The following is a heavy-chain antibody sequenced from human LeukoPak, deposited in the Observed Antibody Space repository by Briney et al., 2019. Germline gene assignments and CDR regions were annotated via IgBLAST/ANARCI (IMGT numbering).Heavy chain of an antibody. Sequence: PSQTLSLTCTVSGGSISSGSYYLSWIRQPAGKGLEWIGRIYTSGSTNYYPSLKSRVTISVDTSKNQFSLKLSSVTAADTAVYYCASLYSGSSNYFDYWGQGTLVTVSS. V-gene: IGHV4-61*02. D-gene: IGHD1-26*01. CDR1: GGSISSGSYY. J-gene: IGHJ4*02. CDR2: IYTSGST. CDR3: ASLYSGSSNYFDY.